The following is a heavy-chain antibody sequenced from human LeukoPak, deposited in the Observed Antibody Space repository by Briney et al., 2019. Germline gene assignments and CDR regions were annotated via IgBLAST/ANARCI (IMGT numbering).Heavy chain of an antibody. CDR1: GGTFSSYA. J-gene: IGHJ3*02. CDR2: IIPIFGTA. CDR3: ARALDPYYYGSGSYQEDAFDI. D-gene: IGHD3-10*01. Sequence: SVKVSCKASGGTFSSYAISWVRQAPGQGLEWMGGIIPIFGTANYAQKFQGRVTITADESTSTAYMELSSLRSEDTAVDYCARALDPYYYGSGSYQEDAFDIWGQGTMVTVSS. V-gene: IGHV1-69*13.